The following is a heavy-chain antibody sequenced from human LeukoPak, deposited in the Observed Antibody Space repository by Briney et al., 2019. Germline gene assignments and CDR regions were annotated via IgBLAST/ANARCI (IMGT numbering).Heavy chain of an antibody. CDR2: IYTGGTI. Sequence: GGSLRLSCAASGFIVSSNSMSWVRQAPGKGLEWVSLIYTGGTIYYADSVKGRFTISRDNAKNSLYLQMNSLRAEDTAVYYCARSVGANLYYFDYWGQGTLVTVSS. D-gene: IGHD1-26*01. CDR1: GFIVSSNS. J-gene: IGHJ4*02. CDR3: ARSVGANLYYFDY. V-gene: IGHV3-66*01.